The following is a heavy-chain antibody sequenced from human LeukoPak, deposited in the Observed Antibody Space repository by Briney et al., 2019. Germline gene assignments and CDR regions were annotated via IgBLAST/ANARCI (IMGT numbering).Heavy chain of an antibody. Sequence: PGGSLRLSCAASGFTFSNNWMTWVRQAPGKGLEWVASVKKDGSEKYHVDSVKGRFTISRDNAKNSLYLQMSSLRVEDTAIYFCVKGQEFLEYIYDFWGQGTLVTVSS. V-gene: IGHV3-7*03. D-gene: IGHD3-3*01. J-gene: IGHJ4*02. CDR2: VKKDGSEK. CDR3: VKGQEFLEYIYDF. CDR1: GFTFSNNW.